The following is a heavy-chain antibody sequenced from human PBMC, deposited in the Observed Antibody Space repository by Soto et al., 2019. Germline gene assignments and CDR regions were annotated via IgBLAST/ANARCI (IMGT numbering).Heavy chain of an antibody. J-gene: IGHJ6*02. CDR2: FDPEDGET. CDR1: GYTLTELS. D-gene: IGHD3-16*01. CDR3: ATMISVRGVMTYYYYYYGMDV. Sequence: QVPLVQSGAEVKKPGASVKVSCKVSGYTLTELSMHWVRQAPGKGLEWMGGFDPEDGETIYAQKFQGRVTMTEDTSTDTAYMELSSLRSEDTAVYYCATMISVRGVMTYYYYYYGMDVWGQGTTVTVSS. V-gene: IGHV1-24*01.